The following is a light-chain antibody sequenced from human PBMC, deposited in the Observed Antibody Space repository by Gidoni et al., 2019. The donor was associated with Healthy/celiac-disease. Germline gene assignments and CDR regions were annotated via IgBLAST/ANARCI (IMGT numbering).Light chain of an antibody. CDR3: SSYTSSSSYV. CDR2: EVS. J-gene: IGLJ1*01. CDR1: SRDVGGYNY. V-gene: IGLV2-14*01. Sequence: QSALTQPAYVSGSPGQSITISCTGTSRDVGGYNYVSWYQQHPGKAPKLMIYEVSNRPSGVPNRFSGSKSGNTASLTISGLQAEDEADYYCSSYTSSSSYVFGTGTKVTVL.